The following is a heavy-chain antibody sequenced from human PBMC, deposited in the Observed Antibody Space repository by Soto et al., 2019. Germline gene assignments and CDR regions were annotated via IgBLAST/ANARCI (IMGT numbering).Heavy chain of an antibody. J-gene: IGHJ5*02. CDR2: SSGSGGST. CDR1: GFTFSSYA. CDR3: AKREGEPWGYNWFDP. Sequence: GGSLRLSCAASGFTFSSYALSWVRQAPWKGLEWFSASSGSGGSTYYADSVKGRFTISRDNSKNTLYLQMNSLRAEDTAVYYCAKREGEPWGYNWFDPWGQGTLVTVS. D-gene: IGHD1-26*01. V-gene: IGHV3-23*01.